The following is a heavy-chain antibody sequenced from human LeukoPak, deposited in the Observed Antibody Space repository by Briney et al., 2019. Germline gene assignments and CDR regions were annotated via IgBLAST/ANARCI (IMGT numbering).Heavy chain of an antibody. J-gene: IGHJ6*03. V-gene: IGHV7-4-1*02. CDR2: INTNTGNP. CDR1: GYTFTSYA. D-gene: IGHD6-19*01. CDR3: ARDLSVAVAGQDTTDYYYYYMDV. Sequence: ASVKVSCKASGYTFTSYAMNWVRQAPGQGLEWMGWINTNTGNPTYAQGFTGRFVFSLDTSVSTAYLQISSLKAEDTAVYYCARDLSVAVAGQDTTDYYYYYMDVWGKGTTVTVSS.